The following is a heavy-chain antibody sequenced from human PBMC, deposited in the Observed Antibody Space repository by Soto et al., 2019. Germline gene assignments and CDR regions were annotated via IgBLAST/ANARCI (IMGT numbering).Heavy chain of an antibody. CDR3: AHKRDVSRGFKS. V-gene: IGHV2-5*02. CDR2: IYLDDDQ. CDR1: GFSFSINGVA. J-gene: IGHJ5*01. Sequence: SGPTLVNPTQTLTLTCTFSGFSFSINGVAVGWIRQPPGQALEWLALIYLDDDQRYNPSLKNRLTITKDTSRNQVVLTMTNMDPVDTATYYCAHKRDVSRGFKSWGQGTLVTVSS.